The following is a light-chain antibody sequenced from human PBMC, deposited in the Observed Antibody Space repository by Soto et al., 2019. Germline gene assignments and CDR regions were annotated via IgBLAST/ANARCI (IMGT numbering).Light chain of an antibody. J-gene: IGKJ1*01. Sequence: DIVMTQSPDSLAVSLGERATINCKSSQTVLFSSNNKNFLAWYQQKPGQPPKLLISWASTRESGVPDRFSGSGSGTEFTLTISSLQSEDVAVYYCQQYCCTPWTFGQGTKVEIK. CDR3: QQYCCTPWT. CDR1: QTVLFSSNNKNF. V-gene: IGKV4-1*01. CDR2: WAS.